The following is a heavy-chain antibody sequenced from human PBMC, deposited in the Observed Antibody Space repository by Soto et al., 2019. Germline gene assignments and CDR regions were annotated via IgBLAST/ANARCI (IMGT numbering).Heavy chain of an antibody. CDR2: FDPEDGET. CDR1: GYTLTDLS. J-gene: IGHJ4*02. V-gene: IGHV1-24*01. Sequence: QVQLVQSGAEVKKPGASVKVSCKVSGYTLTDLSMQWVRQATGKVLDLMGGFDPEDGETIYAQKFQGRVTMTEDTATGTAYMELSSLRSEDTAVYYCATHRSGRFLEWLPEGSLGYWGQGTLVTVAS. D-gene: IGHD3-3*01. CDR3: ATHRSGRFLEWLPEGSLGY.